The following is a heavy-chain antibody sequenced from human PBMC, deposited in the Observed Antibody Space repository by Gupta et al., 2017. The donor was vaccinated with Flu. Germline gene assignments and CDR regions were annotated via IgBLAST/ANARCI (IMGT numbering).Heavy chain of an antibody. CDR3: SRAKTKSFFQF. CDR2: IYWDDDR. CDR1: GFALTTDEEA. D-gene: IGHD2-15*01. Sequence: PTQTLTLTCTFSGFALTTDEEAVGWIRQPPGKALEWLALIYWDDDRRYSPSLKSRLTITKDTSKNQVVLTMTNTAATVTATDDWSRAKTKSFFQFWGQGTLVTVSP. V-gene: IGHV2-5*02. J-gene: IGHJ4*02.